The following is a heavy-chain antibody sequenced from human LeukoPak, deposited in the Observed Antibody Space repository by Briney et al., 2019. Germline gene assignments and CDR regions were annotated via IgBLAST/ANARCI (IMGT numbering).Heavy chain of an antibody. CDR1: GGSISSYY. J-gene: IGHJ3*02. CDR2: IYTSGST. D-gene: IGHD3-22*01. CDR3: ARGGYYDSSGYYFDAFDI. V-gene: IGHV4-4*07. Sequence: PSETLSLTCTVSGGSISSYYWSWIRQPAGKGLEWIGRIYTSGSTNYNPSLKSRVTMSVDTSKNQFSLKLSSVTAADTAVYYCARGGYYDSSGYYFDAFDIWGQGTMVTVSS.